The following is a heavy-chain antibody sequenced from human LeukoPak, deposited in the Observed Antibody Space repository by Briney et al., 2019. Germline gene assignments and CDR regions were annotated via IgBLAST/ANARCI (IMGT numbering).Heavy chain of an antibody. CDR3: ARRGDYFPFDY. V-gene: IGHV3-23*01. J-gene: IGHJ4*02. D-gene: IGHD3-16*01. CDR2: INGNGDNT. Sequence: GGSLRLSCAASGFTSSSYAMSWVRQAPGKGLEWVSTINGNGDNTYYADSVKGRVTISRDNSKNTLYLQMNSLRVEDTAVYYCARRGDYFPFDYWGQGILVTASS. CDR1: GFTSSSYA.